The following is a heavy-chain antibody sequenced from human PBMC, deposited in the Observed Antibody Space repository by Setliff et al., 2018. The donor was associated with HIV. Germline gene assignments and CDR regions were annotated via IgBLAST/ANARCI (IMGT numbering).Heavy chain of an antibody. J-gene: IGHJ3*02. CDR2: IIPILGIA. V-gene: IGHV1-69*10. CDR3: ARSRVHYYYDSSGYPTRYDAFDI. Sequence: GASVKVSCKASGGTFSSYAISWVRQAPGQGLEWMGGIIPILGIANYAQKFQGRVTITADKSTSTAYMELSSLRSEDTAVYYCARSRVHYYYDSSGYPTRYDAFDIWGQGTMVT. D-gene: IGHD3-22*01. CDR1: GGTFSSYA.